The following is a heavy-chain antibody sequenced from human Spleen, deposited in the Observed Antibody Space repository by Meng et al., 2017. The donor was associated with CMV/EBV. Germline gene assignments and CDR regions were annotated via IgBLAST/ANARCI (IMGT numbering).Heavy chain of an antibody. CDR1: GGTFSSYT. J-gene: IGHJ5*02. CDR2: IIPILGIA. V-gene: IGHV1-69*02. Sequence: KASGGTFSSYTISWVRQAPGQGLGWMGRIIPILGIANYAQKFQGRVTITADKSTSTAYMELSSLRSEDTAVYYCARISSSGGSWFDPWGQGTLVTVSS. D-gene: IGHD6-6*01. CDR3: ARISSSGGSWFDP.